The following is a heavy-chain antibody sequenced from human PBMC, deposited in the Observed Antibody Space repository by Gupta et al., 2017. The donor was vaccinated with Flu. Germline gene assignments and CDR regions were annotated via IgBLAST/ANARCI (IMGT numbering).Heavy chain of an antibody. CDR1: GFNFSSYG. Sequence: QVQLVESGGGVVQPGRSLRLSCAASGFNFSSYGMHWVRQAPGKGLEWVAVISYDGSNKYYADSVKGRFTISRDNSKNTLYLQMNSLRAEDTAVYYCAKDRILAAAGTFDYWGQGTLVTVSS. CDR2: ISYDGSNK. CDR3: AKDRILAAAGTFDY. V-gene: IGHV3-30*18. J-gene: IGHJ4*02. D-gene: IGHD6-13*01.